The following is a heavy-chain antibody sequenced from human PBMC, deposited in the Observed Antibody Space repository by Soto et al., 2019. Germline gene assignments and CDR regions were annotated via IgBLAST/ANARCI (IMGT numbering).Heavy chain of an antibody. V-gene: IGHV4-59*01. CDR2: LYNSGST. CDR1: GGSIRSYY. Sequence: QVRLQESGPGLVKPSETLSLTCTVSGGSIRSYYWSWIRQAPGKGLEWIGYLYNSGSTVYNPSLKSRVTITVATLKNQFSLKLNSVTAADTAVYYCARDLWGYCGTDCYPLDVWGQGTTVTVSS. J-gene: IGHJ6*02. D-gene: IGHD2-21*02. CDR3: ARDLWGYCGTDCYPLDV.